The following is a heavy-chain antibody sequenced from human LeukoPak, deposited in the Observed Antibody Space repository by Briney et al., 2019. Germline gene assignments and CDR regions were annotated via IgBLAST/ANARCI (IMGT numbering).Heavy chain of an antibody. J-gene: IGHJ4*02. CDR3: ARARIAAPLLDY. D-gene: IGHD6-13*01. Sequence: GGSLRLSCAASGFIFSTYEMNWVRQTPGKGLESVSYLSDHGKSRNYVDSVKGRFTISRDNAKNSLYLQMNSLRVQETSIHCCARARIAAPLLDYWGQGTLVTVSS. CDR2: LSDHGKSR. V-gene: IGHV3-48*03. CDR1: GFIFSTYE.